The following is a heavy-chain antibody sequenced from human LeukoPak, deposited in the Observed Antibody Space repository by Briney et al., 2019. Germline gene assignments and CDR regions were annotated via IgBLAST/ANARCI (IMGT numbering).Heavy chain of an antibody. J-gene: IGHJ4*02. D-gene: IGHD3-22*01. V-gene: IGHV5-51*01. CDR3: ARLSGGNYYDSRGYYRYYFDY. Sequence: GESLKISCTGSGYSFTSYCIGWVRQMPGKGLGWMGIIYPGDSDTRYSPSFQGQVTISADKSISTAYLQWSSLKASDTAMYCCARLSGGNYYDSRGYYRYYFDYWGQGTLVTVSS. CDR2: IYPGDSDT. CDR1: GYSFTSYC.